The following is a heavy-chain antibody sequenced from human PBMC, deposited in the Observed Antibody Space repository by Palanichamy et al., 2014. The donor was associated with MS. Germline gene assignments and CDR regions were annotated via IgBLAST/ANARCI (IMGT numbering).Heavy chain of an antibody. CDR1: GYTFTNYA. J-gene: IGHJ4*02. D-gene: IGHD1-7*01. CDR3: ARASYNWNYGDY. V-gene: IGHV1-3*01. CDR2: INVANGDT. Sequence: QVQLAQSGAEVKKPAASVKVSCKASGYTFTNYALHWVRQAPGQRPEWMGWINVANGDTRYAQNFQGRVTITRDTSASTVYIELSSLRSEDTAVYYCARASYNWNYGDYWGQGTLVTVSS.